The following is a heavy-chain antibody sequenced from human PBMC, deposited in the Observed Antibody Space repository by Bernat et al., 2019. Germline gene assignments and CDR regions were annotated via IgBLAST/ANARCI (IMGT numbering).Heavy chain of an antibody. D-gene: IGHD1-26*01. J-gene: IGHJ6*02. V-gene: IGHV1-18*04. CDR3: ARVGATPPAYYYYGMDV. CDR2: ISAYNGNT. Sequence: QVQPVQSGAEVKKPGASVKVSCKASGYTFTSYGISWVRQAPGQGLEWMGWISAYNGNTNYAQKLQGRVTMTTDTSTSTAYMELRSLRSDDTAVYYYARVGATPPAYYYYGMDVWGQGTTVTVSS. CDR1: GYTFTSYG.